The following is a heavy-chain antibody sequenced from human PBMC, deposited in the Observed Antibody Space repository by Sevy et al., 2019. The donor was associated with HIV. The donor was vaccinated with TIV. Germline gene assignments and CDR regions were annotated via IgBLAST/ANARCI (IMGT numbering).Heavy chain of an antibody. CDR1: GFTFSSYW. CDR2: INGDGSST. Sequence: GGSLRLSCAASGFTFSSYWMHWVRQAPGKGLMWVSRINGDGSSTSYADSVKGRFTISRDNAKNTLYLQMNSLRAEDTAVYYCARWRAVAGSPRAFDIWGQGTMVTVSS. J-gene: IGHJ3*02. V-gene: IGHV3-74*01. D-gene: IGHD6-19*01. CDR3: ARWRAVAGSPRAFDI.